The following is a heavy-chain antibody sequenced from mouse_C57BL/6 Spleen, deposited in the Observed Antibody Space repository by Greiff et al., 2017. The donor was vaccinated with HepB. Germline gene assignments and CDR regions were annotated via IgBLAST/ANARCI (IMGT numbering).Heavy chain of an antibody. D-gene: IGHD1-1*01. CDR3: AEHETGDYYGSSRYDAMDY. Sequence: QVQLQQSGAELVKPGASVKLSCTASGYTFTDYTIHWVQQRPGQGLEWVGLFYPGSGSINYNEKFKDKDTLTADKSSITVYMELSRMTSEDTAVYFCAEHETGDYYGSSRYDAMDYWGQGTPVTVSS. CDR2: FYPGSGSI. CDR1: GYTFTDYT. V-gene: IGHV1-62-2*01. J-gene: IGHJ4*01.